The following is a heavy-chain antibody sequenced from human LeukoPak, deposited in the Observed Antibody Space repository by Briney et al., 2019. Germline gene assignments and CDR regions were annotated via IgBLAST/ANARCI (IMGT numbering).Heavy chain of an antibody. CDR3: ANVRVVIIPSFDY. D-gene: IGHD3-3*01. V-gene: IGHV3-23*01. Sequence: PGGSLRLSCAASGFTFSDHYIDWVRQAPGKGLEWVSAISGSGGSTYYADSVKGRFTISRDNSKNTLYLQMNSLRAEDTAVYYCANVRVVIIPSFDYWGQGTLVTVSS. CDR2: ISGSGGST. CDR1: GFTFSDHY. J-gene: IGHJ4*02.